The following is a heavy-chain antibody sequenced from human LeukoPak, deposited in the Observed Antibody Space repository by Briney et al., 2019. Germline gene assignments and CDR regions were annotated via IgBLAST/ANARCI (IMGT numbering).Heavy chain of an antibody. J-gene: IGHJ5*02. V-gene: IGHV3-21*01. CDR1: GFTFSSYS. Sequence: GGSLRLSCAASGFTFSSYSMNWVRQAPGKGLEWVSSISSSSSYIYYADSVKGRFTISRDNAKNSLYLQMSSLRAEDTAVYYCAREVRTTVTTPTWFDPWGQGTLVTVSS. D-gene: IGHD4-17*01. CDR3: AREVRTTVTTPTWFDP. CDR2: ISSSSSYI.